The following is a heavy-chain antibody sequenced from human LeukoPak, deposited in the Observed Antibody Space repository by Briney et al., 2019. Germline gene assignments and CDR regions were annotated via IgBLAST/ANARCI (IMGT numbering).Heavy chain of an antibody. CDR3: AKDIRNYYDSSGYFDY. CDR1: GFTFSSYG. J-gene: IGHJ4*02. V-gene: IGHV3-30*02. D-gene: IGHD3-22*01. CDR2: IRYDGSNK. Sequence: GSLRLSFAASGFTFSSYGIHWVRQAPGKGLERVAFIRYDGSNKYYADSVKGRFTISRDNSKNTLYLQMNSLRAEDTAVYYCAKDIRNYYDSSGYFDYWGQGTLVTVSS.